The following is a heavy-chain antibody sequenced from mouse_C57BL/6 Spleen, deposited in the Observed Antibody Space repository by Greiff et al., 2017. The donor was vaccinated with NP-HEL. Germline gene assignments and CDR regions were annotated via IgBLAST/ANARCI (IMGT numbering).Heavy chain of an antibody. V-gene: IGHV3-6*01. J-gene: IGHJ4*01. Sequence: DVKLQESGPGLVKPSQSLSLTCSVTGYSITSGYYWNWIRQFPGNKLEWMGYISYDGSNNYNPSLKNRISITRDTSKNQFFLKLNSVTTEDTATYYCARDDYDGGYYYAMDYWGQGTSVTVSS. D-gene: IGHD2-4*01. CDR2: ISYDGSN. CDR3: ARDDYDGGYYYAMDY. CDR1: GYSITSGYY.